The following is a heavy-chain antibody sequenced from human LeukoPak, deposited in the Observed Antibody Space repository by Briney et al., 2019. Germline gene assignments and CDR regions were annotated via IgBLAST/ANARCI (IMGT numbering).Heavy chain of an antibody. CDR1: GYSFTSYW. Sequence: GESLKISCKGSGYSFTSYWIGWVRQMPGKGLEWMGIIYPGDSDTRYSPSFQGQVTISADKSISTAYLQWSSLEASDTAMYYCASPYYYGSGSYHHDAFDIWGQGTMVTVSS. D-gene: IGHD3-10*01. CDR3: ASPYYYGSGSYHHDAFDI. CDR2: IYPGDSDT. V-gene: IGHV5-51*01. J-gene: IGHJ3*02.